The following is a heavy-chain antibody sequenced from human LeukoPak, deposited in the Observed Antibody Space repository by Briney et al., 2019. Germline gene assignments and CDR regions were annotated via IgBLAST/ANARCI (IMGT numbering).Heavy chain of an antibody. Sequence: PSETLSLTCTVSGYSISSGYYWGWIRQPPGKGLEWIGLTYHGGSTYYNPSLKSRLTISVDTSKNQFSLRLSSVTAADTAIYYCARGDAVIGEEFDYWGQGTLVTVSS. J-gene: IGHJ4*02. CDR3: ARGDAVIGEEFDY. D-gene: IGHD3-16*02. CDR2: TYHGGST. CDR1: GYSISSGYY. V-gene: IGHV4-38-2*02.